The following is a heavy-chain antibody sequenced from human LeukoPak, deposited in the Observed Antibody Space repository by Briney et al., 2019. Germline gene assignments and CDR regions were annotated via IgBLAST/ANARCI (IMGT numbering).Heavy chain of an antibody. Sequence: GGSLRLSCAASGFTFSSYWMSWVRQAPGKGLEWVANIKQDGSEQYYVDSVKGRFTISRANAKNSLFLQMNSLRGEDTAVYYCTREYLTVSYFGYWGQGTLVTVSS. V-gene: IGHV3-7*05. D-gene: IGHD4-11*01. CDR2: IKQDGSEQ. J-gene: IGHJ4*02. CDR1: GFTFSSYW. CDR3: TREYLTVSYFGY.